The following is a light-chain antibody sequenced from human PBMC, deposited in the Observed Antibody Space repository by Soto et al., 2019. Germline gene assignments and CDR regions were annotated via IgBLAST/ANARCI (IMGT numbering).Light chain of an antibody. CDR3: QQRSTWPPPTWA. J-gene: IGKJ1*01. CDR2: GAS. CDR1: QSVRTS. V-gene: IGKV3-11*01. Sequence: DIVLTQSPVTLSLFPGERATLSCRASQSVRTSLAWYQQKPGQAPRLLIHGASNRATGIPARFSGSGSGTDFTLTINSLESEDSAVYYCQQRSTWPPPTWAFGQGTKVEIK.